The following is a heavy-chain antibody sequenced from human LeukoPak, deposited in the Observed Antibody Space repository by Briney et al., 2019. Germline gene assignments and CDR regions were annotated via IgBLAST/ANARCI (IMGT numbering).Heavy chain of an antibody. D-gene: IGHD3-3*01. V-gene: IGHV3-23*01. CDR2: ISNDGGGT. CDR3: AKGGSGYFLDL. CDR1: GFNFNNYG. Sequence: GGSLRLSCAASGFNFNNYGLIWVRQAPGKGLEWVSAISNDGGGTTYADFVKGRFTISRDNSKNTLFLRMNSLRAEDTALYYCAKGGSGYFLDLWGQGTLVTVSS. J-gene: IGHJ5*02.